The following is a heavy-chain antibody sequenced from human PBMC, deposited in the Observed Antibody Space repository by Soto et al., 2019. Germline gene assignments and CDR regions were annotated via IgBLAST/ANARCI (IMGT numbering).Heavy chain of an antibody. J-gene: IGHJ4*02. V-gene: IGHV4-59*01. Sequence: LETLSLTCTVSGGSISSYYWSWIRQPPGKGLEWIGYIYYSGSTNYNPSLKSRVTISVDTSKNQFSLKLSSVTAADTAVYYCARVTYDSGAYYFDYWGQGTLVTVSS. CDR3: ARVTYDSGAYYFDY. CDR2: IYYSGST. CDR1: GGSISSYY. D-gene: IGHD3-3*01.